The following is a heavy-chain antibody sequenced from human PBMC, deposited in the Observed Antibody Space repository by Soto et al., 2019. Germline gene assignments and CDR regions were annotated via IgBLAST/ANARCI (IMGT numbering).Heavy chain of an antibody. Sequence: SVKVSCKASGFTFITSAVQWVRQARGQRPEWIGWIVVGSGNTKYAQKLQERVTITRDMSTSTAYMELNSLRFEDTAVYFCAADSALDGFGALWMDVWGQGTTVTVS. CDR2: IVVGSGNT. D-gene: IGHD3-16*01. V-gene: IGHV1-58*01. CDR3: AADSALDGFGALWMDV. J-gene: IGHJ6*02. CDR1: GFTFITSA.